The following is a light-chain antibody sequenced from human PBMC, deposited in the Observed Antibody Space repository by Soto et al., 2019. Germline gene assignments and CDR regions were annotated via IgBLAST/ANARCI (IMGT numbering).Light chain of an antibody. CDR1: QSVSSY. CDR2: DAS. CDR3: QQRSNWPT. J-gene: IGKJ5*01. Sequence: IVLTQSPATLSLSPGERATLSCRASQSVSSYLAWYQQQPGQAPRLLIYDASNRATGIPARFSGSGSGTDCTLTISSLEPEDFAVYYCQQRSNWPTFGQGTLLEIK. V-gene: IGKV3-11*01.